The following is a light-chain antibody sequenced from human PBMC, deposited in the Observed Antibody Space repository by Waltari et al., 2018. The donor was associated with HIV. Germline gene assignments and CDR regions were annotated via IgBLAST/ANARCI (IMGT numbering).Light chain of an antibody. V-gene: IGLV3-19*01. Sequence: SDELTQAPEVSVALGQTVKITCQGDSLRTNYASWYQQKPGQAPVIVIYGKNNRPSGIPDRFSASSSGNIASLTISATLVEDESTYFGGSRVETGDQRVFGPGTWVA. J-gene: IGLJ1*01. CDR2: GKN. CDR1: SLRTNY. CDR3: GSRVETGDQRV.